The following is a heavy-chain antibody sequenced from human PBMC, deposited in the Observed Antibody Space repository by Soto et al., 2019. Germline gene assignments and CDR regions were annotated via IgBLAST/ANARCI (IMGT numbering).Heavy chain of an antibody. CDR2: ISGSGGTK. CDR1: GFSITIYE. D-gene: IGHD1-26*01. V-gene: IGHV3-48*03. CDR3: VRDGGTYPHAPH. Sequence: LRLSCAASGFSITIYELNWVRQAPGKGLEWVSYISGSGGTKYYADSVNGRFTISRDNVKNSLYLQMNSLRADDTAVYYCVRDGGTYPHAPHWGQGALVTVSS. J-gene: IGHJ4*02.